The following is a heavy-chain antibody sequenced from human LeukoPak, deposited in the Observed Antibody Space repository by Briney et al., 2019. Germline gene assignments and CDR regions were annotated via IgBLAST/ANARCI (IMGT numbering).Heavy chain of an antibody. V-gene: IGHV4-39*01. CDR3: ARHRAVVVAAFYYFDY. Sequence: PSETLSLTRTVSGGSISSSSYYWGWIRQPPGKGLEWIGSIYYSGSTYYNPSLKSRVTISVDTSKNQSSLKLSSVTAADTAVYYCARHRAVVVAAFYYFDYWGQGTLVTVSS. J-gene: IGHJ4*02. CDR1: GGSISSSSYY. D-gene: IGHD2-15*01. CDR2: IYYSGST.